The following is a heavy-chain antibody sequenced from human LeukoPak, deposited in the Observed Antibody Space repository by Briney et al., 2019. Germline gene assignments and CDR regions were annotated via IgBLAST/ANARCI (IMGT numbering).Heavy chain of an antibody. Sequence: PSETLSLTCTVSGGSISSYYWSWIRQPPGKGLEWIGYIYYSGSTNYNPSLKSRVTMSVDTSKNQFSLKLSSVTAADTAVYYCASYDFWSGYYRFDYWGQGTLVTVSS. J-gene: IGHJ4*02. D-gene: IGHD3-3*01. CDR3: ASYDFWSGYYRFDY. CDR2: IYYSGST. CDR1: GGSISSYY. V-gene: IGHV4-59*01.